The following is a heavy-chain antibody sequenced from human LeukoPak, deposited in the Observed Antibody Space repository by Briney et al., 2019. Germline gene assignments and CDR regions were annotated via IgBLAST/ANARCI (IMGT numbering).Heavy chain of an antibody. CDR1: GFNFSSYE. V-gene: IGHV3-48*03. D-gene: IGHD3-10*02. CDR3: AELGITMIGGV. CDR2: ISSSGSTI. J-gene: IGHJ6*04. Sequence: QAGGSLRLSCTASGFNFSSYEMNWVRQAPGKGLEWVSYISSSGSTIYYADSVKGRFTISRDNAKNSLYLQMNSLRAEDTAVYYCAELGITMIGGVWGKGTTVTISS.